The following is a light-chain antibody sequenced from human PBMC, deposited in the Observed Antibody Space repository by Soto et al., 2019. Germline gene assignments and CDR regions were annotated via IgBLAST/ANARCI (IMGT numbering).Light chain of an antibody. J-gene: IGKJ1*01. Sequence: IVLTQSPGTLSLSPGERATLSCRASQSVRSSYLAWYQQKPGQAPRLLIYSASSRATGIPDRFSGSGSGTDFTLTISRLETEDFAVYYCQQYDSSSKTFGQVTMVDIK. CDR1: QSVRSSY. CDR2: SAS. V-gene: IGKV3-20*01. CDR3: QQYDSSSKT.